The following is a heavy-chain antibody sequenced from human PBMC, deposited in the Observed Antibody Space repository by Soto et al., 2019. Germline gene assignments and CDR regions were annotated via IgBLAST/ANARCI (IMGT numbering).Heavy chain of an antibody. J-gene: IGHJ4*02. D-gene: IGHD1-1*01. CDR1: GYAFTTYG. V-gene: IGHV1-18*01. CDR3: ARGRYGDY. CDR2: ISAHNGNT. Sequence: QVHLVQSGAEVKKPGASVKVSCQASGYAFTTYGITWGRQAPGQGLEWMGWISAHNGNTNYAQKPQGRVTVTRDTSTSTAYMELRSLRSDDTAVYYCARGRYGDYWGQGALVTVSS.